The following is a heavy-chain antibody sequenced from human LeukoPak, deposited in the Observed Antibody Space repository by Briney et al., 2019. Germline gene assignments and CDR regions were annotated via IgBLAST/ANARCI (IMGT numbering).Heavy chain of an antibody. V-gene: IGHV1-69*05. Sequence: SVKVSCKASGGTFSSYAISWVRQAPGQGLEWMGRIIPIFGTANYAQKFQGRVTITTDESTSTAYMELSSLRSEDTAVYYCASLPNGVAGSFDYWGQGTLVTVSS. D-gene: IGHD2-15*01. CDR2: IIPIFGTA. CDR1: GGTFSSYA. CDR3: ASLPNGVAGSFDY. J-gene: IGHJ4*02.